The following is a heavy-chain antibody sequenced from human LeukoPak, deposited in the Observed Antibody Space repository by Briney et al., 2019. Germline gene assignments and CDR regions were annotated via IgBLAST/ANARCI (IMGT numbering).Heavy chain of an antibody. CDR3: ARDSL. V-gene: IGHV3-7*03. CDR1: GFTFSSYA. CDR2: IKQDGSEK. J-gene: IGHJ4*02. Sequence: GGSLRLSCAASGFTFSSYAMSWVRQAPGKGLEWVANIKQDGSEKYYVDSVKGRFTISRDNAKNSLYLQMNSLRAEDTAVYYCARDSLWGQGTLVTVSS.